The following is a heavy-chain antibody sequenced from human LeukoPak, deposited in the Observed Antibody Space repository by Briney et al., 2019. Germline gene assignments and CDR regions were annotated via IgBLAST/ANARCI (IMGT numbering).Heavy chain of an antibody. Sequence: GGSLRLSCAASGFTFSSYAMSWIRQAPGKGLEWVSYISSSGSTIYYADSVKGRLTISRDNAKNSLYLQMNSLRAEDTAVYYCAREGYSYSYYYYGMDVWGQGTTVTVSS. CDR3: AREGYSYSYYYYGMDV. V-gene: IGHV3-11*01. CDR1: GFTFSSYA. CDR2: ISSSGSTI. J-gene: IGHJ6*02. D-gene: IGHD5-18*01.